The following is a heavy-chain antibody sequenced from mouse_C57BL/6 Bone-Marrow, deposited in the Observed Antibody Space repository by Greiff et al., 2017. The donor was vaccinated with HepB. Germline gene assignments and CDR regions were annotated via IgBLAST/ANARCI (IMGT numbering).Heavy chain of an antibody. CDR1: GYTFTSYW. CDR3: ARGIYYGYYYAMDY. J-gene: IGHJ4*01. V-gene: IGHV1-50*01. D-gene: IGHD2-2*01. CDR2: IDPSDSYT. Sequence: QVHVKQPGAELVKPGASVKLSCKASGYTFTSYWMQWVKQRPGQGLEWIGEIDPSDSYTNYNQKFKGKATLTVDTSSSTAYMQLSSLTSEDSAVYYCARGIYYGYYYAMDYWGQGTSVTVSS.